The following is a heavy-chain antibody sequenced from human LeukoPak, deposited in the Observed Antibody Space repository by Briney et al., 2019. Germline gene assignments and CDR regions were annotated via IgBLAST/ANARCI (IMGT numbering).Heavy chain of an antibody. CDR2: ISSSSSYI. D-gene: IGHD3-9*01. CDR1: GFTFSSYS. J-gene: IGHJ4*02. V-gene: IGHV3-21*01. Sequence: GGSLRLSCAASGFTFSSYSMNWVRQAPGKGLEWVSSISSSSSYIYYADSVKGRFTISRDNAKNSLYLQMNSLRAEDTAVYHCARENDILTGYSDYWGQGTLVTVSS. CDR3: ARENDILTGYSDY.